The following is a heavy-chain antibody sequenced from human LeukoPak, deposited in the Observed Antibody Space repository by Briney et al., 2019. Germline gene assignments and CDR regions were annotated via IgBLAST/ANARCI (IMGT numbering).Heavy chain of an antibody. CDR3: ARCGTSGYYPNWFDP. V-gene: IGHV1-8*01. CDR2: MNPNSGNT. J-gene: IGHJ5*02. D-gene: IGHD3-3*01. CDR1: GYTFTSYD. Sequence: ASVKVSCKASGYTFTSYDISWVRQATGQGLEWMGWMNPNSGNTGYAQKFQGRVTMTRNTSISTAYMELSSLRSEDTAVYYCARCGTSGYYPNWFDPWGQGTLVTVSS.